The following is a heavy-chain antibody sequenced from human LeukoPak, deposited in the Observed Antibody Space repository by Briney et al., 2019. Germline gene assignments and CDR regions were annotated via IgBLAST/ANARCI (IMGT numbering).Heavy chain of an antibody. D-gene: IGHD3-9*01. CDR3: VRQGYDILTGYLLAYYFDY. Sequence: SETLSLTCTVSGGSISSGSYYWGWIRQPPGKGLEWIGSIYHSGSTYYNPSLKSRVTISVDTSKNQFSLKLSSVTAADTAVYYCVRQGYDILTGYLLAYYFDYWGQGTLVTVSS. CDR1: GGSISSGSYY. J-gene: IGHJ4*02. V-gene: IGHV4-39*07. CDR2: IYHSGST.